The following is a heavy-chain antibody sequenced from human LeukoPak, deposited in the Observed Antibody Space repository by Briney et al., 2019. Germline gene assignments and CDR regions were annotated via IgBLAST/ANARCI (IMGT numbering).Heavy chain of an antibody. CDR3: AKQSTYRYSGSYCGY. V-gene: IGHV3-48*03. J-gene: IGHJ4*02. CDR1: GFTFSSYE. D-gene: IGHD1-26*01. Sequence: PGGSLRLSCAASGFTFSSYEMNWVRQAPGKGLEWVSYISSSGSTTYYADSVKGRFTISRDNSKNTLYLQMNSLRAEDTAVYYCAKQSTYRYSGSYCGYWGQGTLVTVSS. CDR2: ISSSGSTT.